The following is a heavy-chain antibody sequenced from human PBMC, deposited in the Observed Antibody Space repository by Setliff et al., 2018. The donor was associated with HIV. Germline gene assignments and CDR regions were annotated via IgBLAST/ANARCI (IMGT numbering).Heavy chain of an antibody. Sequence: PSETLSLTCTVSGQFISDGYYWGWIRQPPGKGLEWIGSIYYSGSTYYRSSLESRVTISVDTSNNQFSLRLKSVTAADTAVYFCAQMSISASVYFDYWGQGTLVTVSS. CDR3: AQMSISASVYFDY. CDR2: IYYSGST. D-gene: IGHD3-3*01. CDR1: GQFISDGYY. J-gene: IGHJ4*02. V-gene: IGHV4-38-2*02.